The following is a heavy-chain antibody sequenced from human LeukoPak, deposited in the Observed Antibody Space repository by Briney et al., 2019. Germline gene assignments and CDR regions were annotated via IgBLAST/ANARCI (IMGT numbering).Heavy chain of an antibody. CDR3: ARGGTVVNLSF. V-gene: IGHV4-59*01. Sequence: SETLSLTYTVSGGSISSYYWSWIRQPPGKGLEWIGYIYYTGSTNYNASLKSRVTISIDTSKNQFSLNLNSVTAADTAVYYCARGGTVVNLSFWGQGTLVTVSS. CDR1: GGSISSYY. D-gene: IGHD4-23*01. J-gene: IGHJ4*02. CDR2: IYYTGST.